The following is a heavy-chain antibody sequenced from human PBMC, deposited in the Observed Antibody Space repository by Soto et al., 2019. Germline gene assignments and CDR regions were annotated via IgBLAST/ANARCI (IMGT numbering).Heavy chain of an antibody. J-gene: IGHJ4*02. D-gene: IGHD1-1*01. Sequence: SETLSLTCTVSGGSIRGYYWSWIRQPPGKGLEWIAYIYYSGSTNYNPSLKSRVTISLVTSKSQFSLTLSSVTAADTAVYYCARGLGTLDYWGQGTLVTRLL. CDR3: ARGLGTLDY. V-gene: IGHV4-59*08. CDR2: IYYSGST. CDR1: GGSIRGYY.